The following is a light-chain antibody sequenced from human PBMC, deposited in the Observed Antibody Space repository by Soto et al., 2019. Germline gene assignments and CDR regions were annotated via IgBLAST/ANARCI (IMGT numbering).Light chain of an antibody. V-gene: IGKV3-15*01. CDR3: QPYNNWPPLT. J-gene: IGKJ5*01. CDR2: GAS. CDR1: QGIGIN. Sequence: SPRTLAVSPGEGATLSLRVSQGIGINLAWYQQQPGQAPRVVIYGASTRATGIPARFSGSASGTEFTLTISSPQSEDFAVYHTQPYNNWPPLTSGQGTRLEIK.